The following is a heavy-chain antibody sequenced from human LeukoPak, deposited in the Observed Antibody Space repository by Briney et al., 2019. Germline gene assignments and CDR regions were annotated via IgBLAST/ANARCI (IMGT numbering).Heavy chain of an antibody. Sequence: GASLQISCKGSGYRFTNYWIGWVRQMPGKGLEWMGIIYPGDSHTRYSPSFQGQVTISADKSISTAYLQWSSLKASDTAMYCCAGSSSNSEYDYWGQGTLVTVSS. D-gene: IGHD2-2*01. J-gene: IGHJ4*02. V-gene: IGHV5-51*01. CDR3: AGSSSNSEYDY. CDR2: IYPGDSHT. CDR1: GYRFTNYW.